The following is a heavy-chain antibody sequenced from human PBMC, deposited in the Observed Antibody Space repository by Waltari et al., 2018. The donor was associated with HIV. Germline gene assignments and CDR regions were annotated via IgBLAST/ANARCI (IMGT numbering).Heavy chain of an antibody. V-gene: IGHV5-51*01. CDR2: IYPEDAES. D-gene: IGHD6-6*01. CDR3: ARHRLGRSWFDP. CDR1: GYTFTNYW. Sequence: EVQLEQSGAEVKKPGESLKISCKASGYTFTNYWFALVRQTPGKGLEWMGFIYPEDAESRYSPSVEGHVTISADKSTTTAYLQWTSLRASDNGIYYCARHRLGRSWFDPWGQGTLVTVSS. J-gene: IGHJ5*02.